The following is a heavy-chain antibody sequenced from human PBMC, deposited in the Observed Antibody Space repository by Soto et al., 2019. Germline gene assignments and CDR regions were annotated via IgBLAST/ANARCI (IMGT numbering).Heavy chain of an antibody. CDR2: IYATGTT. J-gene: IGHJ5*02. Sequence: QVQLQESGPGLVKPSETLSLTCTVSGASISGFYWSWIRKSAGKGLEWIGRIYATGTTDYNPSLKSRVIMSVVTFKKQFSLKLKAVTDADTAVYYCVRDGTKTLRDWFDPWGQGISVTVSS. V-gene: IGHV4-4*07. D-gene: IGHD1-1*01. CDR1: GASISGFY. CDR3: VRDGTKTLRDWFDP.